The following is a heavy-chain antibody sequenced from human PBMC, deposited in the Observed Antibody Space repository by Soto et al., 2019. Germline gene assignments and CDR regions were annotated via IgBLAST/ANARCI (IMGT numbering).Heavy chain of an antibody. CDR3: AHSKTSGMRYYFDY. Sequence: QITLKESGPTLVKPTQTLTLTCTFSGFSLSTTRVGVGWIRQPPGDALEWLALLYWDDDKLYSPSLKRRLTLTKDTSKNQVVLTLTNMDPVDTATYYCAHSKTSGMRYYFDYWGQGTLVTVSS. CDR2: LYWDDDK. J-gene: IGHJ4*02. CDR1: GFSLSTTRVG. V-gene: IGHV2-5*02.